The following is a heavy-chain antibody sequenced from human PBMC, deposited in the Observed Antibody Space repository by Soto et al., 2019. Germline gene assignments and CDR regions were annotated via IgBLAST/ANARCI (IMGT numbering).Heavy chain of an antibody. J-gene: IGHJ4*02. D-gene: IGHD1-26*01. Sequence: QVQLVESGGGVVQPGRSLRLSCAASGFTFSSYGMHWVRQAPGKGLEWVAVMSYDGSNKYYADSVKGRFTISRDNSKNTLYLQMNSLRAEDTAVYYCAKVEYGYSGSYFFDYWGQGTLVTVSS. CDR1: GFTFSSYG. CDR3: AKVEYGYSGSYFFDY. CDR2: MSYDGSNK. V-gene: IGHV3-30*18.